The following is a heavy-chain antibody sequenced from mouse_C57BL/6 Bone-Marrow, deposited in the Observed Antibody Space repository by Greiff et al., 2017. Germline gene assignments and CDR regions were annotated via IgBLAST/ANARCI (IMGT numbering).Heavy chain of an antibody. D-gene: IGHD1-1*01. CDR2: ISSGGSYT. CDR3: ARRGVVALDD. J-gene: IGHJ2*01. V-gene: IGHV5-6*02. CDR1: GFTFSSYG. Sequence: DVKLVESGGDLVKPGGSLKLSCAASGFTFSSYGMSWVRQTPDKRLEWVATISSGGSYTYYPDSVKGRFTISRDNAKNTLYLQMSSLKSEDTAMYYCARRGVVALDDWGQGTTLTVSS.